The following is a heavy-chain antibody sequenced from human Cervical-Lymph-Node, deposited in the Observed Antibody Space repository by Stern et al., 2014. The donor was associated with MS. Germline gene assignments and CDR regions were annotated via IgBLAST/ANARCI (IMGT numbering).Heavy chain of an antibody. Sequence: QVQLVQSGAEVKKPGSSVKVSCKASGGTFSSSTISWVRQAPGQGLEWMGGIIPLFGTAKYAEKFQGRVTITADESTRTAYMELSSLRSEDTAVYYCARELSQVLVYWGQGTLVTVSS. CDR1: GGTFSSST. CDR3: ARELSQVLVY. J-gene: IGHJ4*02. CDR2: IIPLFGTA. V-gene: IGHV1-69*01.